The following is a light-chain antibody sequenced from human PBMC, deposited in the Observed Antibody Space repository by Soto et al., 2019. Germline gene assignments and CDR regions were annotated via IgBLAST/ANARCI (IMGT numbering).Light chain of an antibody. Sequence: QSVLTQPPSVSGTPGQRVTISCSGSSSNIGSYTVNWYQQLPGTAPKLLIYNNNQRPSGVPDRFSGSKSGTSASLAISGLQSEDEADYHCAAWDASLSVFVVFGGGTKLAVL. J-gene: IGLJ2*01. CDR1: SSNIGSYT. CDR2: NNN. V-gene: IGLV1-44*01. CDR3: AAWDASLSVFVV.